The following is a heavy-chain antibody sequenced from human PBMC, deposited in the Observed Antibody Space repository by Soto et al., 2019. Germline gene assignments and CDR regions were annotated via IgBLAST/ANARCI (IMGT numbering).Heavy chain of an antibody. J-gene: IGHJ4*02. CDR1: GFSFSGQY. CDR3: ATDPYYYASGF. D-gene: IGHD3-10*01. CDR2: ISSDGTLT. V-gene: IGHV3-11*01. Sequence: GGSLRLSCAASGFSFSGQYMTWIRQAPGKGLEWVSKISSDGTLTYYADSVKGRFTVSRDNAKRALYLQMNSLRAEDTAIYYCATDPYYYASGFWGQGTLVTVSS.